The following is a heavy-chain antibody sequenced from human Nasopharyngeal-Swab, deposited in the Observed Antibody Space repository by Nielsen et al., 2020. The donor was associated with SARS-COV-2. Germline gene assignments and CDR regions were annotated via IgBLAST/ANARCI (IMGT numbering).Heavy chain of an antibody. CDR2: INHSGST. Sequence: SETLSLTCAVYGGSFSGYYWSWIRQPPGKGREWIGEINHSGSTNYNPSLKSRVTISVDTSKNQFSLKLTSVTAADTAVYYCAREGVVTAIPHDSWGQGTLVTVSS. J-gene: IGHJ4*02. D-gene: IGHD2-21*02. CDR3: AREGVVTAIPHDS. CDR1: GGSFSGYY. V-gene: IGHV4-34*01.